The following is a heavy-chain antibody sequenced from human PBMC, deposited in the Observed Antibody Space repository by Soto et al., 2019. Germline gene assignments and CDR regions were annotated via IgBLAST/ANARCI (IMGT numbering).Heavy chain of an antibody. CDR2: VKSKNDGGTT. V-gene: IGHV3-15*07. Sequence: EVHLVESGGGLVKPGGSLRLSCAASGFTFSNAWINWVRQAPGKGLEWVGRVKSKNDGGTTDFAAPVKGRFAISRDASKNMVYLEMNSLQTEDTAIYYCTTDSYITSIIVRFDYWGHGTLVTVSS. J-gene: IGHJ4*01. CDR3: TTDSYITSIIVRFDY. D-gene: IGHD3-22*01. CDR1: GFTFSNAW.